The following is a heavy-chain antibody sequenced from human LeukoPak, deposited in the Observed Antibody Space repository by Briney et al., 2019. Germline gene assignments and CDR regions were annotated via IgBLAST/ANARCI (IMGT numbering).Heavy chain of an antibody. CDR2: IYYSGST. Sequence: SQTLSLTCTVSGGSISSGDYYWSWIRQPPGKGLEWIGYIYYSGSTYYNPSLKSRVTISVDTSKNQFSLKLSSVTAADTAMYYCAREGYYDILTGPYYYGMDVWGKGTTVTVSS. CDR3: AREGYYDILTGPYYYGMDV. D-gene: IGHD3-9*01. J-gene: IGHJ6*04. CDR1: GGSISSGDYY. V-gene: IGHV4-30-4*01.